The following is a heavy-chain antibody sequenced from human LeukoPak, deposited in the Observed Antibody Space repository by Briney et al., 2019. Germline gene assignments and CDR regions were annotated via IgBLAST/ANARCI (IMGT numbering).Heavy chain of an antibody. CDR2: INPNSGGT. D-gene: IGHD6-19*01. CDR3: ARVVGGDRYSSGWYDFGYFQH. Sequence: ASVKVSCKASGYTFTGYYMHWVRQAPGQGLEWMGWINPNSGGTNYAQKFQGRVTMTRDTSISTAYMELSRLRSDGTAVYYCARVVGGDRYSSGWYDFGYFQHWGQGTLVTVSS. CDR1: GYTFTGYY. V-gene: IGHV1-2*02. J-gene: IGHJ1*01.